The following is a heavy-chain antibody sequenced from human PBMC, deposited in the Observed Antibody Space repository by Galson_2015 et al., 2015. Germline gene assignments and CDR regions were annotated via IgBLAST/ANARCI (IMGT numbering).Heavy chain of an antibody. CDR1: GYTFSDHY. Sequence: SLRLSCAASGYTFSDHYMSWVRQAPGKGLEWVSSISYSGGSTFYADSVKGRITISRDDSKNTVYLQINNLRADDTAVYYCAKRGGHFDYWGQGTLATFSS. D-gene: IGHD2-15*01. J-gene: IGHJ4*02. CDR3: AKRGGHFDY. CDR2: ISYSGGST. V-gene: IGHV3-23*01.